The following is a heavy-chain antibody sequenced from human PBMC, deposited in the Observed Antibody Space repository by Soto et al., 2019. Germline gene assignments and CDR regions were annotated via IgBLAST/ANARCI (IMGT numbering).Heavy chain of an antibody. CDR3: ARAPEMATGYYFDY. J-gene: IGHJ4*02. D-gene: IGHD5-12*01. CDR2: IWYDGSNK. V-gene: IGHV3-33*01. CDR1: GFTFSSYG. Sequence: PGGSLRLSCAASGFTFSSYGMHWVRQAPGKGLEWVAVIWYDGSNKYYADSVKGRFTISRDNSKNTLYLQMNSLRAEDTAVYYCARAPEMATGYYFDYWGQGTLVTVSS.